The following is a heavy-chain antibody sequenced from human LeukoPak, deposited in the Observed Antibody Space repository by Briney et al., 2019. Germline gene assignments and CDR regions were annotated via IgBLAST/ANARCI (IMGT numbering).Heavy chain of an antibody. CDR3: ARHDSYIPY. Sequence: PGGSLRLSCAASGFTFSNYAMSWVRQAAGKGLEWVSGISDVEYSTYYTDSAKGRFTISRDNSKNTVYLEMNNLRAEDTAVYFCARHDSYIPYWGQGSLVTVSS. J-gene: IGHJ4*02. CDR2: ISDVEYST. D-gene: IGHD3-10*01. CDR1: GFTFSNYA. V-gene: IGHV3-23*01.